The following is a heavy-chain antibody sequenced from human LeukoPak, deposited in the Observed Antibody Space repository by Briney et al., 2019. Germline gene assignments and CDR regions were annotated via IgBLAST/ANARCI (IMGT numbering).Heavy chain of an antibody. V-gene: IGHV4-34*01. J-gene: IGHJ4*02. D-gene: IGHD6-13*01. CDR3: ARAVYSSSWYGSDY. Sequence: PSEPLSLTCAVYGGSFSGYYWSWIGQPPGKGREWIGEINHSGSTNYDPSFKSPVTISVETSKNPFSLTMSSVSAAETAVYYCARAVYSSSWYGSDYWGQGTLVTVSS. CDR1: GGSFSGYY. CDR2: INHSGST.